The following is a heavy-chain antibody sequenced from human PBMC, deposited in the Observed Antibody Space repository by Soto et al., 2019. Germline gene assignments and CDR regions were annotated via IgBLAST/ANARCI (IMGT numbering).Heavy chain of an antibody. J-gene: IGHJ6*03. D-gene: IGHD1-7*01. CDR3: AKDMNWNYADYYYYMDV. V-gene: IGHV3-9*01. CDR2: ISWNSGSI. CDR1: GFTFDDYA. Sequence: GGSLRLSCAASGFTFDDYAMHWVRQAPGKGLEWVSGISWNSGSIGYADSVKGRFTISRDNAKNSLYLKMNSLRDEDTDLYYCAKDMNWNYADYYYYMDVWGKGTTVTVSS.